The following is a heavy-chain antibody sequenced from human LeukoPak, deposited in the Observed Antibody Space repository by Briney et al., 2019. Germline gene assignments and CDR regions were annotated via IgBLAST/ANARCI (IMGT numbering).Heavy chain of an antibody. CDR3: ARVLGYCSSTSCYDPYYFDY. J-gene: IGHJ4*02. CDR1: GYSISSGYY. Sequence: SEPLSLTCTVSGYSISSGYYWGWIRQPPGKGLEWIGSIYHSGSTYYNPSLKSRVTISVDTSKNQFSLKLSSVTAADTAVYYCARVLGYCSSTSCYDPYYFDYWGQGTLVTVSS. D-gene: IGHD2-2*01. CDR2: IYHSGST. V-gene: IGHV4-38-2*02.